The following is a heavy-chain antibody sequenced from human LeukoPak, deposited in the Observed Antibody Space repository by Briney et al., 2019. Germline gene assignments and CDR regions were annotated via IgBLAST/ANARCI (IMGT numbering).Heavy chain of an antibody. CDR3: ARPARPGWFDP. D-gene: IGHD6-6*01. J-gene: IGHJ5*02. CDR2: INHSGGT. CDR1: GGSFSGYY. Sequence: SETLSLTCAVYGGSFSGYYWSWIRQPPGKGLEWIGEINHSGGTNYNPSLKSRVTISVDTSKNQFSLKLSSVTAADTAVYYCARPARPGWFDPWGQGTLVTVSS. V-gene: IGHV4-34*01.